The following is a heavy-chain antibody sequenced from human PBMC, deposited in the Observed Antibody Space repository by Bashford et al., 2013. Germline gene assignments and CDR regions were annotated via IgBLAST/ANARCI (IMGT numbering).Heavy chain of an antibody. CDR1: GYTFSNSA. CDR3: AAEPYVGRGCCWFDP. Sequence: VASVKVSCKASGYTFSNSAMQWVRQARGQPLEWIGWIVVGSGDTKYAQKFQERVTITRDMSTSTAYMELSSLSSEDTAVYYCAAEPYVGRGCCWFDPWGQGTLVTVSS. J-gene: IGHJ5*02. D-gene: IGHD2-21*01. V-gene: IGHV1-58*02. CDR2: IVVGSGDT.